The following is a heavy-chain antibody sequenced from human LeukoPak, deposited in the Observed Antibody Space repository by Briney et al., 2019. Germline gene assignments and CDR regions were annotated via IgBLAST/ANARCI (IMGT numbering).Heavy chain of an antibody. J-gene: IGHJ3*02. V-gene: IGHV3-23*01. Sequence: GGSLRLSCAASGFTFSSYAMSWVRQAPGKGLEWVSTLSGSTYYADSVKGRVTISRDNSKNTLYLQMNSLRAEDTAVYYCTNPNVRYSSNVHLLPPINPFDIWGQGTRVTVSS. D-gene: IGHD6-13*01. CDR3: TNPNVRYSSNVHLLPPINPFDI. CDR2: LSGST. CDR1: GFTFSSYA.